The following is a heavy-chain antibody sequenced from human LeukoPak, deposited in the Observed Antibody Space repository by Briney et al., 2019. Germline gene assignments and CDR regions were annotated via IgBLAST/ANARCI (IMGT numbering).Heavy chain of an antibody. V-gene: IGHV4-59*01. CDR1: GGSISSYN. J-gene: IGHJ4*02. CDR3: ARAGYSSGWTKVDY. CDR2: IYYSGST. Sequence: PSETLSLTCTVSGGSISSYNWSWIRQPPGKGLEWIGYIYYSGSTNYNPSLKGRVTISVDTSKNQFSLKLSSVTAADTAVYDCARAGYSSGWTKVDYWGQGTLVTVSS. D-gene: IGHD6-19*01.